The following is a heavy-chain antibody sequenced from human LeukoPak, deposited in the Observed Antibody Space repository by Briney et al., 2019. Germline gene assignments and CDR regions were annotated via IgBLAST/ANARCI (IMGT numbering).Heavy chain of an antibody. Sequence: GGYRRPFCVGSGFRFRGYWMVGVGQAPGKGLEGVSSISSSSSYIYYADSVKGRFTISRDNAKNSLYLQMNSLRAEDTAVYYCARGIVGPIDYWGQGTLVTVSS. D-gene: IGHD1-26*01. CDR1: GFRFRGYW. CDR3: ARGIVGPIDY. CDR2: ISSSSSYI. J-gene: IGHJ4*02. V-gene: IGHV3-21*01.